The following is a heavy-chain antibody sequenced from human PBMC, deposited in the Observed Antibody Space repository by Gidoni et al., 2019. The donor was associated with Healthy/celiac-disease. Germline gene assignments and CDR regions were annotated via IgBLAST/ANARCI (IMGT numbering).Heavy chain of an antibody. CDR3: TTDGDSSGWWDGSGYFDL. V-gene: IGHV3-15*07. Sequence: EVQLVASGGGLVKPGGSLRLSCAASGFTFSTAWLNWVRQAPGKGLEWVGRIKSKTDGGTTDYAAPVKGRFTISRDDSKNTLYLQMNSLKTEDTAVYYCTTDGDSSGWWDGSGYFDLWGRGTLVTVSS. D-gene: IGHD6-19*01. CDR2: IKSKTDGGTT. J-gene: IGHJ2*01. CDR1: GFTFSTAW.